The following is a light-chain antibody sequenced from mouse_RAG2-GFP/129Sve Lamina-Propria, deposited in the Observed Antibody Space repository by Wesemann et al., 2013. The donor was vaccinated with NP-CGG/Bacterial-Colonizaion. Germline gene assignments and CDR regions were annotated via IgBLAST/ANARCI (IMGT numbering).Light chain of an antibody. Sequence: DILLTQSPAILSVSPGERVSFSCRASQSIGTSIHWYQQRTNGSPRLLIKYASESISGIPSRFSGSGSGTDFTLSINSVETEDFGMYFCQQSNSWPHTFGGGTKLEIK. CDR3: QQSNSWPHT. CDR1: QSIGTS. J-gene: IGKJ2*01. CDR2: YAS. V-gene: IGKV5-48*01.